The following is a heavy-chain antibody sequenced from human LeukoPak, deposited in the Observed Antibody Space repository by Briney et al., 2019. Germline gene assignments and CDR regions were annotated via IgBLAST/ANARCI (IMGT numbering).Heavy chain of an antibody. Sequence: GGSLRLSCAASGFTFSSYETNWVRQAPGKGLEWVSYISSSGSTIYYADSVKGRFTISRDNAKNSLYLQMNSLRAEDTAVYYCARDPTYDSSGYGAQYYFDYWGQGTLVTVSS. CDR1: GFTFSSYE. V-gene: IGHV3-48*03. D-gene: IGHD3-22*01. CDR3: ARDPTYDSSGYGAQYYFDY. CDR2: ISSSGSTI. J-gene: IGHJ4*02.